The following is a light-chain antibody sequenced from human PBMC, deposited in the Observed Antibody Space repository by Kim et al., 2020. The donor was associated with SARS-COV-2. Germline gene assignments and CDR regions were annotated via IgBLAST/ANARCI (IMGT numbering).Light chain of an antibody. V-gene: IGLV3-9*01. Sequence: SYELTQPLSVSVALGQTARITCGGNNMRSKYAHWYQQKPGQAPVLVIYQDSNRPSGIPERFSGSNSGNTATLTISRAQAGDEADYYCQVWDSSTANVVFGGGTKLTVL. CDR1: NMRSKY. CDR2: QDS. J-gene: IGLJ2*01. CDR3: QVWDSSTANVV.